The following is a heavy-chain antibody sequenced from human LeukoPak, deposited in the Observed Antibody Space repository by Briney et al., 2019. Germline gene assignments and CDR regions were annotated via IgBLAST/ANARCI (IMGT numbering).Heavy chain of an antibody. CDR2: TSYRSKWYN. J-gene: IGHJ4*02. V-gene: IGHV6-1*01. CDR1: GDSVSTNSVA. D-gene: IGHD5-24*01. CDR3: AREAEITRFDY. Sequence: SQTLSLTCAISGDSVSTNSVAWNWIRQSPSRCLEWLGRTSYRSKWYNDYAVSVKSRITITPDTSKNQFSLQLNSVPPEDTAVYYCAREAEITRFDYWGQGTLVTVSS.